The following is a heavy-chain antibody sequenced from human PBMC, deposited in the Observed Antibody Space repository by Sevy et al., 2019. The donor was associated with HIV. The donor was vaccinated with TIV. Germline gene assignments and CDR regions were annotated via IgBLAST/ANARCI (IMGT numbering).Heavy chain of an antibody. D-gene: IGHD3-22*01. Sequence: SETLSLTCAVSGGSISSTNWWSWVRQPPGKGLEWIGEIFHSGTTNYNPSLETRVTISVDKSENQFFHNLTSVTDADTAVYYCARLRSDSNAYVLDYWGQGALVTVSS. CDR1: GGSISSTNW. V-gene: IGHV4-4*02. CDR3: ARLRSDSNAYVLDY. J-gene: IGHJ4*02. CDR2: IFHSGTT.